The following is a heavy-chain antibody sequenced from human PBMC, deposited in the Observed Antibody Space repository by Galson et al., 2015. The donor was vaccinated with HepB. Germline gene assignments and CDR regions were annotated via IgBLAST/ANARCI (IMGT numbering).Heavy chain of an antibody. CDR2: IYTSGST. CDR1: GGSISSYY. J-gene: IGHJ6*02. CDR3: ARVGRPYYYYGMDV. Sequence: SETLSLTCTVSGGSISSYYWSWIRQPAGKGLEWIGRIYTSGSTNYNPSLKSRVTMSVDTSKSQFSLKLSSVTAADTAVYYCARVGRPYYYYGMDVWGQGTTVTVSS. V-gene: IGHV4-4*07.